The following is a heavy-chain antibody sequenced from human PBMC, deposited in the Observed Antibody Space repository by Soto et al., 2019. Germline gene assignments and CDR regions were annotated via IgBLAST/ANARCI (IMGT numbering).Heavy chain of an antibody. V-gene: IGHV5-51*01. Sequence: GESLKISCKGAGNSFTSYWSGWVRQMPGKDLEWMGIIDPGDSDTRYSQSFQGQVTISADKSISTDYLQWSSLNASYTAMYYCARHCVPRTIFGEDIYYYYGMDVWGQVTTVTVSS. CDR2: IDPGDSDT. CDR3: ARHCVPRTIFGEDIYYYYGMDV. CDR1: GNSFTSYW. D-gene: IGHD3-3*01. J-gene: IGHJ6*02.